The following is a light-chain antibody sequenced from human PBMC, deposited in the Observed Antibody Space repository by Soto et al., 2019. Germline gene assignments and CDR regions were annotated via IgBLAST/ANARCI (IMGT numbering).Light chain of an antibody. CDR3: SSYISSSTLHVV. Sequence: QSALTQPASVSGSPGQSITISCSGTSSDVGGYNYVSWYQQHPRKAPKLMIYEVSNRPSGVSNRFSGSKSGNTASLTISGLQVEDEADYYCSSYISSSTLHVVFGGGTKLTVL. J-gene: IGLJ2*01. CDR1: SSDVGGYNY. CDR2: EVS. V-gene: IGLV2-14*01.